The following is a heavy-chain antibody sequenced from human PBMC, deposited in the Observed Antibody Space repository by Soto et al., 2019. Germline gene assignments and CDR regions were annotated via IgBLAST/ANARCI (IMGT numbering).Heavy chain of an antibody. CDR3: AKRQGIGAAAKNFDF. V-gene: IGHV3-23*01. J-gene: IGHJ4*02. CDR1: GFTFSNHA. Sequence: GGSLRLSCAASGFTFSNHAMSWVRQAPGKGLEWVSGISDSGGLTYYADSVKGRFNMSRDNSKNTLYLQMKNLRAEDTAVYFCAKRQGIGAAAKNFDFWGQGTLVTVSS. D-gene: IGHD6-13*01. CDR2: ISDSGGLT.